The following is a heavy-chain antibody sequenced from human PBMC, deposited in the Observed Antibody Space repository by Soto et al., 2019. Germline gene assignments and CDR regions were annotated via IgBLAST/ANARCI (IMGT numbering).Heavy chain of an antibody. Sequence: ASVKVSCKASGYTFTGYYMHWVRQAPGQGLEWMGWINPNSGGTNYAQKFQGRVTMTRDTSISTAYMELSRLRSDDTAVYYCARGLVVVVAATRNWFDPWGQGTLVTVSS. CDR1: GYTFTGYY. CDR2: INPNSGGT. D-gene: IGHD2-15*01. V-gene: IGHV1-2*02. J-gene: IGHJ5*02. CDR3: ARGLVVVVAATRNWFDP.